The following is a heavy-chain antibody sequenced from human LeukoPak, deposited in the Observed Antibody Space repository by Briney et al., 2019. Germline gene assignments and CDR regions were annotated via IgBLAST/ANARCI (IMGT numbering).Heavy chain of an antibody. D-gene: IGHD6-19*01. CDR3: ARDRTRTGYSSGWYHDY. J-gene: IGHJ4*02. Sequence: ASVKVSCKASGYTFTGYYMHWVRQAPGQGLEWMGWINPNSGGTNYAQRFQGRVTMTRDTSISTAYMELSRLRSDDTAVYYCARDRTRTGYSSGWYHDYWGQGTLVTVSS. CDR1: GYTFTGYY. V-gene: IGHV1-2*02. CDR2: INPNSGGT.